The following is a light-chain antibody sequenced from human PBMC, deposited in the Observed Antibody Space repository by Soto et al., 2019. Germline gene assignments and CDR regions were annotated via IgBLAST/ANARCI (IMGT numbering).Light chain of an antibody. CDR1: QSVSSS. J-gene: IGKJ1*01. CDR3: LQYNNWWT. Sequence: VMTQSPATLSVSPGERATLSFRASQSVSSSLACYQQKPGRSPRLLIYGASTRAIGIPARFSGSGSGTEFTLTISSLQSEDFAVYYCLQYNNWWTFGQGTKVDIK. CDR2: GAS. V-gene: IGKV3-15*01.